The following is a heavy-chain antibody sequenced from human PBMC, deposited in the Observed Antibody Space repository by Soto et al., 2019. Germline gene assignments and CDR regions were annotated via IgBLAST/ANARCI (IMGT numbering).Heavy chain of an antibody. CDR2: INAGNGNT. D-gene: IGHD6-13*01. Sequence: QVQLVQSGAEEKKPGASVKVSCKASGYTFTSYAMHWVRQAPGQRLEWMGWINAGNGNTKYSQKFQGRVTITRDTXAXIAYMELSSLRSEDTAVYYCARAHTSYSSSWSPLGYWGQGTLVTVSS. CDR3: ARAHTSYSSSWSPLGY. CDR1: GYTFTSYA. J-gene: IGHJ4*02. V-gene: IGHV1-3*05.